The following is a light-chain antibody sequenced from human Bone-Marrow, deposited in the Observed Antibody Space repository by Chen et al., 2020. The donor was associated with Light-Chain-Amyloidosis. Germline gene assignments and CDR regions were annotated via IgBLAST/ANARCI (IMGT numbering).Light chain of an antibody. J-gene: IGLJ3*02. Sequence: NFMLTQPHSVSESPGKTVIISCTRSSGSIATNYVQWYQQRPGSSPTTVIYEDDQRPSGVPDRFSGSIDRSSNSASLPISGLKTEDEADSYCQEYQGSSQAVFGGGTKLTVL. CDR1: SGSIATNY. CDR3: QEYQGSSQAV. CDR2: EDD. V-gene: IGLV6-57*01.